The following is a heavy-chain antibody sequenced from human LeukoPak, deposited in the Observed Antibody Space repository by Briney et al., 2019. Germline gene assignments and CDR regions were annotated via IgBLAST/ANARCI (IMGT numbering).Heavy chain of an antibody. J-gene: IGHJ4*02. CDR3: ARDPGNGGYED. D-gene: IGHD5-12*01. Sequence: GGSLRLSCAASGFAFSSYEMNWVRQAPGKGLEWVSYISSSGNTIYYADSVKGRFTISRDNAKNSLYLQMNSLRAEDTAVYYCARDPGNGGYEDWGQGTLVTVSS. CDR2: ISSSGNTI. CDR1: GFAFSSYE. V-gene: IGHV3-48*03.